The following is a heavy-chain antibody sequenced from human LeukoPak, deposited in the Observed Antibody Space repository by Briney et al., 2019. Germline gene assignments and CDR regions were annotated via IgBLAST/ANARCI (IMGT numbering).Heavy chain of an antibody. J-gene: IGHJ4*02. V-gene: IGHV1-69*13. D-gene: IGHD3-22*01. CDR3: AGPYDDSSGYYEVFGY. CDR1: GGIFSSYA. Sequence: GASVKVSCKASGGIFSSYAISWVRQAPGQGLEWMGGIIPIFGTANYAQKFQGRVTITADESTSTAYMELSSLRSEDTAVYYCAGPYDDSSGYYEVFGYWGQGTLVTVSS. CDR2: IIPIFGTA.